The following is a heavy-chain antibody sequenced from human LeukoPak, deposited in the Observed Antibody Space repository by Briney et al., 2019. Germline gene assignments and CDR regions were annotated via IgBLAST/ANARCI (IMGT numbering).Heavy chain of an antibody. CDR3: ARDGSSSYYFDY. J-gene: IGHJ4*02. V-gene: IGHV1-69*05. D-gene: IGHD6-6*01. CDR2: IIPIFGTA. CDR1: GGTFSSYA. Sequence: ASVKVSCKASGGTFSSYAISWVRQAPGQGLEWMGRIIPIFGTANYAQKFQGRVTITTDESTSTAYMELSSLRSEDTAVYYCARDGSSSYYFDYWGQGTLVTVSS.